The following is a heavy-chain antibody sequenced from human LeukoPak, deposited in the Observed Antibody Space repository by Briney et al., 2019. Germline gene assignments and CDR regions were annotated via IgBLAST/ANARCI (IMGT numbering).Heavy chain of an antibody. Sequence: SVKVSCKASGGTFSSYAISWVRQAPGQGLEWMGGIIPIFDTANYAQKFQGRVTITTDESTSTAYMELSSLRSEDTAVYYCAREREYYDSSGYLPVTDILDYWGQGTLVTVSS. D-gene: IGHD3-22*01. CDR1: GGTFSSYA. CDR3: AREREYYDSSGYLPVTDILDY. CDR2: IIPIFDTA. J-gene: IGHJ4*02. V-gene: IGHV1-69*05.